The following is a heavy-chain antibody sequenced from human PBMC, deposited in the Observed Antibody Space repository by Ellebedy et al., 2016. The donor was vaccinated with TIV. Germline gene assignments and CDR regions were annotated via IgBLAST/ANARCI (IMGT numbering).Heavy chain of an antibody. Sequence: AASVKVSCKGSGYTFTGYYMHWVRQAPGQGLEWMGWINPNSGGTNYAQKFQGRVTMTRDTSISTAYMELSGLRSDDTAVYYCAVRYDSASYLPFDPWGQGTLVIVSS. V-gene: IGHV1-2*02. CDR2: INPNSGGT. CDR1: GYTFTGYY. J-gene: IGHJ5*02. CDR3: AVRYDSASYLPFDP. D-gene: IGHD3-10*01.